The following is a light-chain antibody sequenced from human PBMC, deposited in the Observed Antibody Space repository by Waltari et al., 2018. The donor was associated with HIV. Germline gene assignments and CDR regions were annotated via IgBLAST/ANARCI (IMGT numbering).Light chain of an antibody. V-gene: IGLV2-8*01. J-gene: IGLJ2*01. CDR2: EVT. Sequence: QSALTQPPSASGSPGQAVTISCTGPSSDVGGHSYAPWYQQHPGKAPKLIISEVTKRPSGVPDRFSGSKSGNTASLTVSGLQAEDEGDYFCSSYSGRNRSVIFGGGTRVTVL. CDR3: SSYSGRNRSVI. CDR1: SSDVGGHSY.